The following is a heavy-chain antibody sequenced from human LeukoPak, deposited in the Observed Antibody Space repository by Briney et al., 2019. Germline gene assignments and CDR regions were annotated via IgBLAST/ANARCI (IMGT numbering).Heavy chain of an antibody. CDR3: AREGTSGTHLNWFDP. J-gene: IGHJ5*02. Sequence: SETLSLTCTVSGGSLSSFYWSWFRQPPGKGLEWIGHIYGSGSTNYNPSLKSRVTLSVDTSKNQFSLKLSSVTAADTAVYYCAREGTSGTHLNWFDPWGQGTLVTVSS. D-gene: IGHD1-1*01. CDR2: IYGSGST. V-gene: IGHV4-59*01. CDR1: GGSLSSFY.